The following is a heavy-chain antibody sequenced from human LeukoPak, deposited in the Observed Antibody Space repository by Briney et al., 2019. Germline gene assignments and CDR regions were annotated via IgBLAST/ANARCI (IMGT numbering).Heavy chain of an antibody. J-gene: IGHJ4*02. V-gene: IGHV3-30*02. CDR3: VKDQGECPGSRCYLRFLEY. CDR2: VRYDQSAT. CDR1: GFNFSIFG. Sequence: PGGSLRLSCAASGFNFSIFGMHWVRQAPGKGLEWVTFVRYDQSATVYADSVQGRFAISRDNSKNTVYLQMNSLRVDDTALYFCVKDQGECPGSRCYLRFLEYWGQGTLVIVSS. D-gene: IGHD3-3*01.